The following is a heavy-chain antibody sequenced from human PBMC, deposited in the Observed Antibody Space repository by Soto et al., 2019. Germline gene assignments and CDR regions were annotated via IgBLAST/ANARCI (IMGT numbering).Heavy chain of an antibody. Sequence: SGGSLRLSCAASGFTFSSYSMNWVRQAPGKGLEWVSSISSSSSYIYYADSVKGRFTISRDNAKNSLYLQMNSLRAEDTAVYYCARFFDRNYYYYYGMDVWGQGTTVTVSS. CDR3: ARFFDRNYYYYYGMDV. V-gene: IGHV3-21*01. CDR1: GFTFSSYS. CDR2: ISSSSSYI. J-gene: IGHJ6*02. D-gene: IGHD3-9*01.